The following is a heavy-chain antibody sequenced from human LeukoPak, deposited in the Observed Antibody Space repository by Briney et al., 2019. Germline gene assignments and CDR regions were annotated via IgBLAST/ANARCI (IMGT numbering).Heavy chain of an antibody. Sequence: SQTLSLTCTVSGGSITSGTFPWSWVRQPAEKALEWIGRIYPSGGTNYNPSLESRGTISMDTSKNQFSLKLTSVTATDTAVYYCTRDYWGRNYGGNTWGQGTLVTVSS. CDR1: GGSITSGTFP. CDR3: TRDYWGRNYGGNT. V-gene: IGHV4-61*02. D-gene: IGHD4-23*01. CDR2: IYPSGGT. J-gene: IGHJ1*01.